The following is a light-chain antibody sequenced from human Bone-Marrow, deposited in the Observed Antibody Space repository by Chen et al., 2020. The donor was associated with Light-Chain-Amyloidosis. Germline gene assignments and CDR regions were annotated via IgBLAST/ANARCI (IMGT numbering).Light chain of an antibody. CDR3: SSFTSSSSYV. CDR2: AVS. V-gene: IGLV2-14*01. CDR1: SGDVGTYNY. J-gene: IGLJ1*01. Sequence: QAALTLPPPVSGSPGQSLPISCTGTSGDVGTYNYVPWYQQHPGKAPKVMIYAVSNRPSGVSNRFSGSKSGNTASLTISGLQAEDEADYYCSSFTSSSSYVFGPGTKVTVL.